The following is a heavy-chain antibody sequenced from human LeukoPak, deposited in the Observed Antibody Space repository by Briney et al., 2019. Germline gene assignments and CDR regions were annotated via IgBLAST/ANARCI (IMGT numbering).Heavy chain of an antibody. Sequence: GGSLRLSCAASGFTFSSYSMNWVRQAPGKGLEWVSSISSSSSYIYYADSVKGRFTISRDNAKNSLYLQMNSLRAEDTAVYYCARVVPGQLGVWDYWGQGTLVTVSS. J-gene: IGHJ4*02. V-gene: IGHV3-21*01. CDR3: ARVVPGQLGVWDY. CDR1: GFTFSSYS. D-gene: IGHD6-13*01. CDR2: ISSSSSYI.